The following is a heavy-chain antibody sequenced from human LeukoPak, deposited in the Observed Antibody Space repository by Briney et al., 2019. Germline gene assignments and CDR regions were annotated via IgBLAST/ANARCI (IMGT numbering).Heavy chain of an antibody. Sequence: ASVKVSCKASGYTFTGSYMHWVRQAPGQGLEWMGWINPNSGDTNYAQKFQGRVTMTRDTSISTAYMELSRLTSDDTAMYYCSRDRTSGYNSFDPWGQGTLVTVSS. V-gene: IGHV1-2*02. CDR3: SRDRTSGYNSFDP. D-gene: IGHD3-22*01. J-gene: IGHJ5*02. CDR2: INPNSGDT. CDR1: GYTFTGSY.